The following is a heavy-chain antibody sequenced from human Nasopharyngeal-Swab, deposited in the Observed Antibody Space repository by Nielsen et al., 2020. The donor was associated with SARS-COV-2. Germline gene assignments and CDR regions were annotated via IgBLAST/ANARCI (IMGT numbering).Heavy chain of an antibody. CDR2: ISSSSSSYT. D-gene: IGHD6-13*01. Sequence: WIRQPPGKGLEWVSYISSSSSSYTNYADSVKGRFTISRDNAKNSLYLQMSSLRAEDTAVYYCARQAYSSNQDDAFDIWGQGTMVTVSS. J-gene: IGHJ3*02. V-gene: IGHV3-11*06. CDR3: ARQAYSSNQDDAFDI.